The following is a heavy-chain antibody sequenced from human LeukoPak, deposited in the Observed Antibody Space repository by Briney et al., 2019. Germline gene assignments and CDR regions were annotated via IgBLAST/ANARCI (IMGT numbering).Heavy chain of an antibody. CDR1: GFTFSDYY. CDR3: ARDSCSSGSCPFGY. J-gene: IGHJ4*02. V-gene: IGHV3-11*01. Sequence: GGSLRLSCAASGFTFSDYYMSWIRQAPGKGLEWVSYISSSGSNIYYADSVKGRFTISGDNAKNSLYLQMNSLRAEDTAVYYCARDSCSSGSCPFGYWGQGTLVTVSS. D-gene: IGHD2-15*01. CDR2: ISSSGSNI.